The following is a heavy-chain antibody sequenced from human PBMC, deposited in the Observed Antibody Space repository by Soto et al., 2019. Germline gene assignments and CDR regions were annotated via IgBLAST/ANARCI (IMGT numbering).Heavy chain of an antibody. V-gene: IGHV3-23*01. CDR1: GFTFSNYA. D-gene: IGHD2-21*02. CDR2: VSGGGDGT. CDR3: AKKWLCSLATYCNYGDCHYAFDL. J-gene: IGHJ3*01. Sequence: EVQLLESGGGLVQPGGSLRLSCAASGFTFSNYAMSWVRQAPGKGLEWVSTVSGGGDGTYYADSVKGRFTISRDNPRNTVYLQMNRLRAEDTAVYYCAKKWLCSLATYCNYGDCHYAFDLWGQGTIVTVSS.